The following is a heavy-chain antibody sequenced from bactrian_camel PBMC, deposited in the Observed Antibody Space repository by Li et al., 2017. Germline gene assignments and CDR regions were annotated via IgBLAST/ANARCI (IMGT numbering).Heavy chain of an antibody. CDR1: GYTYHAPC. CDR2: IYGGGTST. J-gene: IGHJ4*01. Sequence: VQLVESGGGSVQAGGSLRLSCAASGYTYHAPCMGWFRQAPGKEREGVATIYGGGTSTNYADSVKGRFTISKDNAKNTLYLEMRRLKPEDTAMYYCAARHYCSDDDYKYWGQGTQVTVS. V-gene: IGHV3S31*01. D-gene: IGHD3*01. CDR3: AARHYCSDDDYKY.